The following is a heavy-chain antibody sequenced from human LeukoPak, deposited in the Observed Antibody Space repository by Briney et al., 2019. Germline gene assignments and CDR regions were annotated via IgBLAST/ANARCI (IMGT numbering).Heavy chain of an antibody. CDR2: IHYSGST. Sequence: SETLSLTCTVSGASIRNHYWSWIRQPPGKGLECIGVIHYSGSTNYNPSVKSRVTISVDTPKNQFSLKLNSVTAADTAVYFCARVSLSGYCSGASCYFDYWGHGTLVTVSS. J-gene: IGHJ4*01. CDR1: GASIRNHY. D-gene: IGHD2-15*01. V-gene: IGHV4-59*11. CDR3: ARVSLSGYCSGASCYFDY.